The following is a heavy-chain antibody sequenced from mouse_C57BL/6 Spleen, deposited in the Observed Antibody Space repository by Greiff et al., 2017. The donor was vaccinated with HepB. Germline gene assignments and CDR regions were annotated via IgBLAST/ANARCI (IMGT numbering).Heavy chain of an antibody. V-gene: IGHV1-82*01. CDR2: IYPGDGDT. CDR1: GYAFSSSW. CDR3: ARYELGYYAMDY. J-gene: IGHJ4*01. D-gene: IGHD4-1*01. Sequence: QVQLQQSGPELVKPGASVKISCKASGYAFSSSWMNWVKQRPGKGLEWIGRIYPGDGDTNYNGKFKGKATLTADKSSSTAYMQLSSLTSEDSAVYFCARYELGYYAMDYWGQGTSVTVSS.